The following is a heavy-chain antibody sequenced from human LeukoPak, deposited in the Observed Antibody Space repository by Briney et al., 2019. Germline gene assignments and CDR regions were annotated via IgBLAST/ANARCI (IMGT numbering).Heavy chain of an antibody. Sequence: PGGSLRLSCAASGFTFSSYGMHWVRQAPGKGLEWVAVISYDGSNKYYADSVKGRFTISRDNSKNTLYLQMNSLRAEDTAVYYCARDKAAAGTSPLPFGYYYYGMDVWGQGTTVTVSS. J-gene: IGHJ6*02. D-gene: IGHD6-13*01. V-gene: IGHV3-30*19. CDR3: ARDKAAAGTSPLPFGYYYYGMDV. CDR1: GFTFSSYG. CDR2: ISYDGSNK.